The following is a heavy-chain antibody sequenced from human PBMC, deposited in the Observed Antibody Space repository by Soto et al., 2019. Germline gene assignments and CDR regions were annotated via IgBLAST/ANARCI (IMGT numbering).Heavy chain of an antibody. V-gene: IGHV3-30*18. CDR1: GFTFSSYG. CDR3: AKPGDDSSGYYYLGFDY. D-gene: IGHD3-22*01. J-gene: IGHJ4*02. Sequence: QVQLVESGGGVVQPGRSLRLSCAASGFTFSSYGMHWVRQAPGKGLEWVAVISYDGSNKYYADSVKGRFTISRDNSKKTLYLQMNSLRAEDTAVYYCAKPGDDSSGYYYLGFDYWGQGTMVTVSS. CDR2: ISYDGSNK.